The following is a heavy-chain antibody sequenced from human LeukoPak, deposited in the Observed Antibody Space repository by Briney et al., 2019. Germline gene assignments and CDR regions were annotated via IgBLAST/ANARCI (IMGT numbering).Heavy chain of an antibody. CDR3: ARDIAVTAAGVDC. J-gene: IGHJ4*02. CDR1: GFAVSDYY. V-gene: IGHV3-11*04. CDR2: ISSSSSTI. Sequence: GGSLRLSCAASGFAVSDYYMSCVRQAPGKGLEWVSYISSSSSTIYYADSVKGRFTISRDNAKNSLYLQMNSLRDEDTAAYYCARDIAVTAAGVDCWGQGTLVTVSS. D-gene: IGHD2-21*02.